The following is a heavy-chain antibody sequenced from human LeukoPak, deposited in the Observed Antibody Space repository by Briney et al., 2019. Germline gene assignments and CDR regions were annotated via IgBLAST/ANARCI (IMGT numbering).Heavy chain of an antibody. Sequence: PGGSLRLSCGASGSTFSNYSMNWVRQAPGKGLEWVASITSSTHTYYADSVRGRFTISKDNANKLLFLQMSSLRAEDTAVYYCARETPTYYYGSSGYYYFDSWGRGTLVTVSS. CDR3: ARETPTYYYGSSGYYYFDS. V-gene: IGHV3-69-1*01. CDR2: ITSSTHT. J-gene: IGHJ4*02. D-gene: IGHD3-22*01. CDR1: GSTFSNYS.